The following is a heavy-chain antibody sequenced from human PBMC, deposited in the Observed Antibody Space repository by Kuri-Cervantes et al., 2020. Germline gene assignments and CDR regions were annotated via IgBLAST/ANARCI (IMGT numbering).Heavy chain of an antibody. V-gene: IGHV4-38-2*02. CDR1: GYSISSGYY. D-gene: IGHD1-1*01. J-gene: IGHJ4*02. CDR2: IYESGSN. Sequence: GSLRLSCTVSGYSISSGYYWGWIRQTPEKGLEWIGSIYESGSNYYTPSPESRVTLSVDTSKNQFSLKLSSVTAADTAVYYCARARGTAGTFDHWGRGTLVTVSS. CDR3: ARARGTAGTFDH.